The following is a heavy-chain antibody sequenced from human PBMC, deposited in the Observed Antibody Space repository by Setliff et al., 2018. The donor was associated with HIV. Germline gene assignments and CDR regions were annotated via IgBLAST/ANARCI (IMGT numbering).Heavy chain of an antibody. D-gene: IGHD6-13*01. Sequence: PSETLSLTCTVSGGSINTGHYYWSWIRHHPGKGLEWIAYIYYTGNTYFNPSLKSRITISIDTSKNQFSLKMSSVTASDTAVYYCARDTRIAATGTYYFDHWGQGTLVTVSS. CDR1: GGSINTGHYY. CDR2: IYYTGNT. CDR3: ARDTRIAATGTYYFDH. J-gene: IGHJ4*02. V-gene: IGHV4-31*03.